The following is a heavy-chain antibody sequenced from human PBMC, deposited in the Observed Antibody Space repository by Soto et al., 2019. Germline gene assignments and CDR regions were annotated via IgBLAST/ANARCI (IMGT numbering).Heavy chain of an antibody. D-gene: IGHD6-13*01. CDR1: GGSISSSSYY. J-gene: IGHJ4*02. CDR3: VSGEAAGSYFDY. V-gene: IGHV4-39*01. CDR2: IYYSGST. Sequence: PSETLSLTCTVSGGSISSSSYYWGWIRQPPGKGLEWIGSIYYSGSTYYNPSLKSRVTISVDTSKNQFSLKLSSVTAADTAVYYCVSGEAAGSYFDYWGQGTLVTVSS.